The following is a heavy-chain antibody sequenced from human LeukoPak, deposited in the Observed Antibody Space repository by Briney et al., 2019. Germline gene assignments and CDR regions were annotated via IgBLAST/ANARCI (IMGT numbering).Heavy chain of an antibody. V-gene: IGHV3-30*18. CDR2: ISYDGSNK. CDR1: GFTFSSYG. Sequence: GGSLRLSCAASGFTFSSYGMHWVRQAPGKGLEWVAVISYDGSNKYCADSVKGRFTISRDNSKNTLYLQMNSLRAEDTAVYYCAKEGYSYGHFDYWGQGTLVTVSS. D-gene: IGHD5-18*01. J-gene: IGHJ4*02. CDR3: AKEGYSYGHFDY.